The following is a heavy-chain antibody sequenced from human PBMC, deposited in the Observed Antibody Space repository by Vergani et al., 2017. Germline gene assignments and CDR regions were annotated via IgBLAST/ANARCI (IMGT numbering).Heavy chain of an antibody. Sequence: QLLESGGGLIQPGGSLRSSCAASGFTFNSYAMTWVRQAPGKGLEWVSGINNNGGSTYYADSVKGRFTISRDNSKNTLYLQMTDLRAEDTATYYCAKVCGSTSCPYEGRAFDVWGHGTMVTVSS. J-gene: IGHJ3*01. CDR3: AKVCGSTSCPYEGRAFDV. CDR1: GFTFNSYA. V-gene: IGHV3-23*01. CDR2: INNNGGST. D-gene: IGHD2-2*01.